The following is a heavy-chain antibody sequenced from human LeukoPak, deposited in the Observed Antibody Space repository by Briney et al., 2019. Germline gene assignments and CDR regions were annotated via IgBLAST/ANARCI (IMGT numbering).Heavy chain of an antibody. CDR3: AKRPLLLTDNYFDY. Sequence: GGSLRLSCAASGFTFSSYAMSWVRQAPGKGLEWVSAISGSGGSTYYADSVKGRFTIPRDNSKNTLYLQMNSLRAEDTAVYYCAKRPLLLTDNYFDYWGQGTLVTVSS. V-gene: IGHV3-23*01. CDR2: ISGSGGST. CDR1: GFTFSSYA. J-gene: IGHJ4*02. D-gene: IGHD3-3*01.